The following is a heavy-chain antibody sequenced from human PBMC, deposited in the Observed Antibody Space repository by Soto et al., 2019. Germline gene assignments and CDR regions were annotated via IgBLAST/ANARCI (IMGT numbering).Heavy chain of an antibody. V-gene: IGHV3-23*01. CDR2: ISGSGGST. CDR1: GFTFSSYA. D-gene: IGHD6-13*01. J-gene: IGHJ5*02. Sequence: EVQLLESGGGLVQPGGSLRLSCAASGFTFSSYAMSWVRQAPGKGLEWVSAISGSGGSTYYADSVKGRFTISRDNSKNTLYLQMNSLSDEDTPVHACAKSEGGAVGMRTDRWGQGTLVTVSS. CDR3: AKSEGGAVGMRTDR.